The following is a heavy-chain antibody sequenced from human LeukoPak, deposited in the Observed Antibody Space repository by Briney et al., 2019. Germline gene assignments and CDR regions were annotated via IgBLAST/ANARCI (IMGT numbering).Heavy chain of an antibody. CDR3: AKDSTDPLLWFGEPTGYYFDY. Sequence: GGSLRLSCAASGFTFSSYGIHWVRQAPGKGLEWVAVISYDGGNKYYADSVKVRFTISRDNSKNTLYLQMNSLRAEDTAVYYCAKDSTDPLLWFGEPTGYYFDYWGQGTLVTVSS. J-gene: IGHJ4*02. CDR2: ISYDGGNK. CDR1: GFTFSSYG. V-gene: IGHV3-30*18. D-gene: IGHD3-10*01.